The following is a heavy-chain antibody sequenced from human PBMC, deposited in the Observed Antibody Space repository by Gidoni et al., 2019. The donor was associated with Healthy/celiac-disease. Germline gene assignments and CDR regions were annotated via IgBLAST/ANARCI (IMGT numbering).Heavy chain of an antibody. V-gene: IGHV3-33*01. D-gene: IGHD3-22*01. CDR1: GFTFSSYG. J-gene: IGHJ3*02. Sequence: QVQLVESGGGVVQPGRSLRLSCAASGFTFSSYGMHWVRQAPGKGLEWVAVIWYDGSNKYYADSVKGRFTSSRDNSKNTLYLQMNSLRAEDTAVYYCARHQDSSEGAFDIWGQGTMVTVSS. CDR3: ARHQDSSEGAFDI. CDR2: IWYDGSNK.